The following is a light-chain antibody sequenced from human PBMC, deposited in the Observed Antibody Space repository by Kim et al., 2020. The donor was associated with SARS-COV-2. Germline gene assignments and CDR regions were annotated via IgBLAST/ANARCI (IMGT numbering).Light chain of an antibody. CDR2: GNS. J-gene: IGLJ1*01. CDR1: SSNIGAGYD. V-gene: IGLV1-40*01. Sequence: VTISCTGSSSNIGAGYDVHWYQQLPGTARKLLIYGNSNRPSGVPDRFSGSKSGTSASLAITGLQAEDEADYYCQSYDSSLSGSYVFGTGTKVTVL. CDR3: QSYDSSLSGSYV.